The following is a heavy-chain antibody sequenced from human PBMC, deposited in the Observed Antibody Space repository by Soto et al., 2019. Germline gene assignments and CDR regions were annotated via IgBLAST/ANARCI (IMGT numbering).Heavy chain of an antibody. J-gene: IGHJ4*02. Sequence: QVQLVESGGGVVQPGKSLRLSCAASGFTFSTYGMHWVRPAPGKGLEWVAVIWYDGSNKYHGDSLKGRFTISRDNSKNTLYLQINNLRAEDTAVYYCGRDGALGDTAVVDSWGQGTLVTVSS. CDR3: GRDGALGDTAVVDS. V-gene: IGHV3-33*01. D-gene: IGHD5-18*01. CDR1: GFTFSTYG. CDR2: IWYDGSNK.